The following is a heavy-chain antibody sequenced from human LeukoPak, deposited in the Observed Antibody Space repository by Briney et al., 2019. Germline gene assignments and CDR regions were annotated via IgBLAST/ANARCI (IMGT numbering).Heavy chain of an antibody. V-gene: IGHV3-49*04. CDR3: TSGLYYDSWSDLFDY. Sequence: GGSLRLSCAASGFTFSDYAMSWVRQAPGKGPEWVGFIRRKANGGTTEYAASVKGRFTISRDDSKGIAYLQINSLKTEDTAVYYCTSGLYYDSWSDLFDYWGQGTLVTVSS. D-gene: IGHD3-3*01. CDR2: IRRKANGGTT. J-gene: IGHJ4*02. CDR1: GFTFSDYA.